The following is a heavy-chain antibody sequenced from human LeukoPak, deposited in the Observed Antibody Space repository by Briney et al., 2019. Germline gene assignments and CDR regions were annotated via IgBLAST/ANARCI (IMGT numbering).Heavy chain of an antibody. D-gene: IGHD6-6*01. J-gene: IGHJ6*02. CDR1: GYTFTDFG. Sequence: ASVKVSCKASGYTFTDFGVSWVRQAPGQGLEWMGWISAYNGNTNYAQKLQGRVTMTTDTSTSTAYMELRSLRSDDTAVYYCARDYSSSSAGYYYGMDVWGQGTTVTVSS. CDR3: ARDYSSSSAGYYYGMDV. V-gene: IGHV1-18*01. CDR2: ISAYNGNT.